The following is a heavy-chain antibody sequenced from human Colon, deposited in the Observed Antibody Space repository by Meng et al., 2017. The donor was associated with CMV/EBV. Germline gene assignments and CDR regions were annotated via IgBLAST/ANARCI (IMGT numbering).Heavy chain of an antibody. CDR3: AREEYCSSTSCYPIIDY. CDR2: IRSKANNYAP. V-gene: IGHV3-73*01. CDR1: GFDFSGSA. Sequence: GGSLRLSCATSGFDFSGSAIHWVRQAAGQGLEWVGRIRSKANNYAPLYAESVKGRFTISRDDSKNTAYLQMNGLKTEDTAMYYCAREEYCSSTSCYPIIDYWGQGTLVTVSS. J-gene: IGHJ4*02. D-gene: IGHD2-2*01.